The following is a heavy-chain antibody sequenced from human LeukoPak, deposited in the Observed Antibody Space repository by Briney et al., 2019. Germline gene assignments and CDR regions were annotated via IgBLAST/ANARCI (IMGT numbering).Heavy chain of an antibody. Sequence: GGSLRLSCAASGFTFGSYAMSWVRQAPGKGLEWVSAISGSGGSTYYADSVKGRFTISRDNSKNTLYLQMNSLRAEDTAVYYCARGITMVRGVLVLNWFDPWGQGTLVTVSS. CDR3: ARGITMVRGVLVLNWFDP. J-gene: IGHJ5*02. V-gene: IGHV3-23*01. CDR1: GFTFGSYA. D-gene: IGHD3-10*01. CDR2: ISGSGGST.